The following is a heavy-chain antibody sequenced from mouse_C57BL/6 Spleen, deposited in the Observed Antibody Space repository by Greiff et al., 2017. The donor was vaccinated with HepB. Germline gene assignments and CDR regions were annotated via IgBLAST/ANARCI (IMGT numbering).Heavy chain of an antibody. CDR3: ARESYYGYDVRGNAMDY. Sequence: QVQLKQSGAELMKPGASVKLSCKATGYTFTGYWIEWVKQRPGHGLEWIGEILPGSGSTNYNEKFKGKATFTADTSSNTAYMQLSSLTTEDSAIYYCARESYYGYDVRGNAMDYWGQGTSVTVSS. V-gene: IGHV1-9*01. D-gene: IGHD2-9*01. CDR1: GYTFTGYW. J-gene: IGHJ4*01. CDR2: ILPGSGST.